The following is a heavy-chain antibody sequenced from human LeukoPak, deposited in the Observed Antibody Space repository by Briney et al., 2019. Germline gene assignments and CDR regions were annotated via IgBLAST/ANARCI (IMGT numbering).Heavy chain of an antibody. Sequence: GGSLRLSCAAAGFTFTNFGMRGVGQGPGDGLDWVAFIRCDGKIGFYADSVQRRFTISRDNSKNTLDLQMNSLRTEDTAVYYCVKESLEGDTWGQGTLVTVSS. CDR2: IRCDGKIG. V-gene: IGHV3-30*02. D-gene: IGHD1-1*01. J-gene: IGHJ5*02. CDR1: GFTFTNFG. CDR3: VKESLEGDT.